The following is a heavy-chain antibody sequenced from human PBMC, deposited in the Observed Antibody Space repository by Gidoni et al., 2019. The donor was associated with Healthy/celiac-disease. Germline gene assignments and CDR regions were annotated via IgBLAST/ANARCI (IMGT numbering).Heavy chain of an antibody. J-gene: IGHJ5*02. CDR2: IIPILGIA. CDR1: VGTFSSYA. CDR3: ARDEYSYGYWFDP. D-gene: IGHD5-18*01. Sequence: QVQLVQSGAEVKKPGSSVKVSCKASVGTFSSYAISWVRQAPGQGLEWMGRIIPILGIANYAQKFQGRVTITADKSTSTAYMELSSLRSEDTAVYYCARDEYSYGYWFDPWGQGTLVTVSS. V-gene: IGHV1-69*09.